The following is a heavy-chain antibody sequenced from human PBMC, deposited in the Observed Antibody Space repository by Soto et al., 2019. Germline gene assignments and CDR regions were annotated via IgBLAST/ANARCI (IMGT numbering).Heavy chain of an antibody. CDR3: ARVGCSASCFSAWFDP. D-gene: IGHD2-2*01. CDR1: GFTFSDYY. CDR2: ISGSGDTI. V-gene: IGHV3-11*01. Sequence: QVPLVESGGGLVKPGGSLRLSCAASGFTFSDYYMHWIRQAPGKGLEWVSYISGSGDTIHYADSVQGRFTISRDNAKSSLYLQMSSLRAEDTAVYYCARVGCSASCFSAWFDPWGQGTLVTVSS. J-gene: IGHJ5*02.